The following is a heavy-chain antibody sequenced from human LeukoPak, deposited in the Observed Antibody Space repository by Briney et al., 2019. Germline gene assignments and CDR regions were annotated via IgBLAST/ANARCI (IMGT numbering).Heavy chain of an antibody. J-gene: IGHJ4*02. CDR1: GFTFSSYE. Sequence: QPGGSLRLSCAASGFTFSSYEMNWVRQAPGMGLEWVSYISSSGDTTYYGDSVKGRFTVSRDSAKNSLYLQMNSLRAEDTAIYYCAREAPSCTGNCNEYSGQGALVTVSS. V-gene: IGHV3-48*03. CDR2: ISSSGDTT. CDR3: AREAPSCTGNCNEY. D-gene: IGHD1-20*01.